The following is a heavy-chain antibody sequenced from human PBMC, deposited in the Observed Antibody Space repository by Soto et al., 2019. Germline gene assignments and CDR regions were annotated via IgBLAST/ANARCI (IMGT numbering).Heavy chain of an antibody. Sequence: EVHLLESGGGLVQPGGSLRLSCAASEFTFSSYAMSWVRQAPGKGLEWVSAISGSGGSTDYADSVKGRFTISRDNSKNMLYMQMNSLRAEDTALYYCARWAYYSGWYFDLWGRGTLVTVSS. D-gene: IGHD3-22*01. V-gene: IGHV3-23*01. CDR3: ARWAYYSGWYFDL. CDR2: ISGSGGST. J-gene: IGHJ2*01. CDR1: EFTFSSYA.